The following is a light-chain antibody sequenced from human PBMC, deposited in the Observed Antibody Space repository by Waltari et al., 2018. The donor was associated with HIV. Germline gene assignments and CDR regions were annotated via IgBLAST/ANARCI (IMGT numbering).Light chain of an antibody. CDR1: SSDVGGYNY. Sequence: QSALTQPRSVSGSPGQSVTISCTGTSSDVGGYNYVSWYQQHPGKAPKLMIYDVSKRPSGVPDHFSGSKSGNTASLTISGLQAEDEADYYCCSYAGSYTSADYVFGTGTKVTVL. V-gene: IGLV2-11*01. CDR2: DVS. J-gene: IGLJ1*01. CDR3: CSYAGSYTSADYV.